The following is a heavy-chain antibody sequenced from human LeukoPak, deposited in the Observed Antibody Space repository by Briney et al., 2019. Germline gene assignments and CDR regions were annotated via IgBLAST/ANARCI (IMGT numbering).Heavy chain of an antibody. CDR3: ARGAVGDYVGDFDY. D-gene: IGHD4-17*01. J-gene: IGHJ4*02. Sequence: GGSLRLSCAASGFTFSSYAMHWVRQAPGKGLEYVSAISSNGGSTYYANSVKGRFTISRDNSKNTLYLQMGSLRAEDMAVYYCARGAVGDYVGDFDYWGQGTLVTVSS. CDR2: ISSNGGST. V-gene: IGHV3-64*01. CDR1: GFTFSSYA.